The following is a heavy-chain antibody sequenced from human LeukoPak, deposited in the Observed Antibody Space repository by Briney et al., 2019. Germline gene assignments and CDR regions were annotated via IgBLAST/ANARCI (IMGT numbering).Heavy chain of an antibody. J-gene: IGHJ4*02. CDR3: AREMGYCSGGSCYIFFDY. V-gene: IGHV3-33*01. D-gene: IGHD2-15*01. CDR2: IWYDGNNK. Sequence: GGALILSCAASGFTFSNYGIHWVRQAPAKALEWVAVIWYDGNNKYYADSVKGRFSISRDNSKNTLYLQMNSLRVEDTAVYYCAREMGYCSGGSCYIFFDYWGQGTLVTVSS. CDR1: GFTFSNYG.